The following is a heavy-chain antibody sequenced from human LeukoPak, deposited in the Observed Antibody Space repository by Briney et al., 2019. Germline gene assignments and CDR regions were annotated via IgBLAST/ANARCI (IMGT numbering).Heavy chain of an antibody. CDR1: GFTFDDYA. Sequence: GGSLRLSCAASGFTFDDYAMHWVRQVPGKGLEWVSGLSWNSGSIGYADSVKGRFTISRDNAKNSLYLQMNSLRAEDTALYYCTKDMSTDPLDYYYSAMDVWGQGTTVTVSS. J-gene: IGHJ6*02. CDR2: LSWNSGSI. CDR3: TKDMSTDPLDYYYSAMDV. V-gene: IGHV3-9*01.